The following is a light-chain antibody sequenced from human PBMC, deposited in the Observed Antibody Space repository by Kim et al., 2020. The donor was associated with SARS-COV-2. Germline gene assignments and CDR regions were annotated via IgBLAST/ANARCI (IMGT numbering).Light chain of an antibody. J-gene: IGLJ1*01. CDR2: QDP. V-gene: IGLV3-1*01. CDR1: ELVHVN. CDR3: QAWDITTGI. Sequence: PGRTDIVTESGGELVHVNPSWYQQKPCRSPVLLNYQDPERPSGIPERFSGSKSRNTASLTISGTQAMDEADYYCQAWDITTGIFGSGTKVTVL.